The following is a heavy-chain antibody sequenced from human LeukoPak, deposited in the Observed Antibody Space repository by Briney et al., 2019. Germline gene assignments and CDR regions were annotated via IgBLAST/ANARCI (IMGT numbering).Heavy chain of an antibody. V-gene: IGHV3-21*01. J-gene: IGHJ4*02. CDR1: GFTFSSYS. D-gene: IGHD1-26*01. CDR3: AKDHEWELPQDY. Sequence: GGSLRLSCAASGFTFSSYSMNWVRQAPGKGLEWVSSISSSSSYIYYADSVKGRFTISRDNSKNSLYLQMNSLRAEDTAVYYCAKDHEWELPQDYWGQGTLVTVSS. CDR2: ISSSSSYI.